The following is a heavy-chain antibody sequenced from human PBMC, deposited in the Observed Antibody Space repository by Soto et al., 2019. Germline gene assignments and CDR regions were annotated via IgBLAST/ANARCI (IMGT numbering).Heavy chain of an antibody. Sequence: QVQLVQSGAEVKKPGASVKVSCKASGYSFTSFALTWVRQAPGQGLEWMGWISAYNGNTNYAQRLQGRVTMTTDTSTTTAYMALTSLRSDDTAVYYWAKDRGATASRELDSWGHGTLVTVSS. D-gene: IGHD1-26*01. CDR2: ISAYNGNT. CDR3: AKDRGATASRELDS. V-gene: IGHV1-18*01. CDR1: GYSFTSFA. J-gene: IGHJ5*01.